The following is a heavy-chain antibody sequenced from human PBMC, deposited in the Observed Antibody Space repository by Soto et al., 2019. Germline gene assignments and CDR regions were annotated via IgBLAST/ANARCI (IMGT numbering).Heavy chain of an antibody. CDR1: GGTFSSYA. CDR3: ASAKPGRRSFDP. V-gene: IGHV1-69*13. CDR2: IIPIFGTA. Sequence: SVKVSCKASGGTFSSYAISWVRQAPGQGLEWMGGIIPIFGTANYAQKFQGRVTITADESTSTAYMELSSLRSEDTAVYYCASAKPGRRSFDPWGQGTLVTVSS. D-gene: IGHD3-10*01. J-gene: IGHJ5*02.